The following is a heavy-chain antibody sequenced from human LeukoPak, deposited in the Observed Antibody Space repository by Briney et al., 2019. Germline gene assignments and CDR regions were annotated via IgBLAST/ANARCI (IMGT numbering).Heavy chain of an antibody. CDR1: GFTFGSYW. D-gene: IGHD2-2*01. Sequence: GGSLRLSCAASGFTFGSYWMSWVRQAPGKGLEWVANIKQDGSEKYYVDSVKGRVTISRDDAKNSLYLQMNSLRAEDTAVYYCARVPYCSSTSCYAIFDYWGQGALVTVSS. CDR3: ARVPYCSSTSCYAIFDY. V-gene: IGHV3-7*05. CDR2: IKQDGSEK. J-gene: IGHJ4*02.